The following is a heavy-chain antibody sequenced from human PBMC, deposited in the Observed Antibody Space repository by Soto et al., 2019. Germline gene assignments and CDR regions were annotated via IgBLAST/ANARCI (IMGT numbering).Heavy chain of an antibody. CDR2: ISYDGNND. V-gene: IGHV3-30-3*01. CDR3: ADAVAVVTPYIDV. D-gene: IGHD2-21*02. J-gene: IGHJ6*02. CDR1: GFSFGSYA. Sequence: GGSVRLSCAASGFSFGSYAMHWVRQAPGKGLEWVAGISYDGNNDYYAGSVKGRFTISRDNSKNTLYLQMTSLRLEDTAVYYCADAVAVVTPYIDVWGQGTTVTVSS.